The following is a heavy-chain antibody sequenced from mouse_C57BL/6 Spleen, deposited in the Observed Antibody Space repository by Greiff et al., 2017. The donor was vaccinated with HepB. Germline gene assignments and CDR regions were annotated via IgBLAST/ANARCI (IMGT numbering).Heavy chain of an antibody. CDR2: IYPGDGDT. CDR1: GYAFSSSW. CDR3: ARYDYYGPFNAY. V-gene: IGHV1-82*01. J-gene: IGHJ3*01. D-gene: IGHD1-2*01. Sequence: VQLQQSGPELVKPGASVKISCKASGYAFSSSWMNWVKQRPGKGLEWIGRIYPGDGDTNYNGKFKGKATLTADKSSSTAYIQLSSLTSEDSAVYFCARYDYYGPFNAYWGHGTLVTVSA.